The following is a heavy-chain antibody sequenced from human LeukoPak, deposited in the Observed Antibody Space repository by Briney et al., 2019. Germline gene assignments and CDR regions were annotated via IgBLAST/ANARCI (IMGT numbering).Heavy chain of an antibody. J-gene: IGHJ3*02. D-gene: IGHD3-22*01. CDR3: AREYYYDSSGYVLRSDAFDI. CDR2: INPSGGST. Sequence: ASVKVSCKASGYTFTSYYMHWVRQAPGQGLEWMGIINPSGGSTSYAQKFQGRVTMTRDTSTSTVYMELSSLRSEDTAVYYCAREYYYDSSGYVLRSDAFDIWGQGTMVTVSS. V-gene: IGHV1-46*01. CDR1: GYTFTSYY.